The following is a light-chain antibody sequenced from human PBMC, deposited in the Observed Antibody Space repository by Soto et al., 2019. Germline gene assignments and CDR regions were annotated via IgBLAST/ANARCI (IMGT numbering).Light chain of an antibody. CDR3: QQRGREGFS. CDR1: QSISSY. J-gene: IGKJ3*01. CDR2: DAS. V-gene: IGKV3-11*01. Sequence: ETVLTQSPATMSLSPGDRATLSCRASQSISSYLAWYQHKPGQAPRLLIYDASRRATGIPARFSGSGSGTDFTLTISSLDPEDFAVYYCQQRGREGFSFGPGTRVDIK.